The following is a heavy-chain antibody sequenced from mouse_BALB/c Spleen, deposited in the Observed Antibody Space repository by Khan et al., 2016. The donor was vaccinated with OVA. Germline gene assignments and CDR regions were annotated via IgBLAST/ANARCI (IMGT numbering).Heavy chain of an antibody. CDR3: ARSLYYSYGYALDC. D-gene: IGHD2-14*01. CDR2: ISSTGGT. V-gene: IGHV3-2*02. Sequence: EVKLQESGPGLVKPSQSLSLTCTVTGYSITSDYAWNWIRQFPGNKLEWMGYISSTGGTSSNPSLKSRISITRDTSKNQFFLQLKSVTAEDTATYYCARSLYYSYGYALDCWGRGTLVTVSS. J-gene: IGHJ4*01. CDR1: GYSITSDYA.